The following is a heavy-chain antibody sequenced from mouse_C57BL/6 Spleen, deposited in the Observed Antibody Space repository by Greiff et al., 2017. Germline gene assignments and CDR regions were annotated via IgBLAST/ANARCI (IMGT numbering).Heavy chain of an antibody. CDR1: GYSFTDYN. J-gene: IGHJ1*03. CDR2: INPNYGTT. CDR3: ARRIPLITTVVATDFDV. Sequence: VQLQQSGPELVKPGASVKISCKASGYSFTDYNMNWVKQSNGKSLEWIGVINPNYGTTSYNQKFKGKATLTVDQSSSTAYMQLNSLTSEDSAVYYCARRIPLITTVVATDFDVWGTGTTVTVSS. D-gene: IGHD1-1*01. V-gene: IGHV1-39*01.